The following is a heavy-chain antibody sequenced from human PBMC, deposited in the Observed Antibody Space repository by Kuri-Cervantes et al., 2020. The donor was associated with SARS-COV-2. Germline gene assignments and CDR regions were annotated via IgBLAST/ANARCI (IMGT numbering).Heavy chain of an antibody. CDR1: GFTFSSYA. V-gene: IGHV3-9*01. CDR2: ISWNSGSI. D-gene: IGHD3-22*01. CDR3: AKDMRYDSSGYYDY. Sequence: SLKISCAASGFTFSSYAMSWVRQAPGKGLEWVSSISWNSGSIGYADSVKGRFTISRDNAKNSLYLQMNSLRAEDTALYYCAKDMRYDSSGYYDYWGQGALVTVSS. J-gene: IGHJ4*02.